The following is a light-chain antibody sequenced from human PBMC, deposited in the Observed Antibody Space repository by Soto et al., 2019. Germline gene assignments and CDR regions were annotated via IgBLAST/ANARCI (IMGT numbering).Light chain of an antibody. CDR2: EVS. CDR3: SSYAGSNNLV. CDR1: SSDVGGYNY. Sequence: QSALTQPPSASGSPGQSVTISCTGTSSDVGGYNYVSWYQQHPGKAPKLMIYEVSNRPSGVPDRFSGSQSGNTASLTVSGLQGEDEADYYCSSYAGSNNLVFGGGTKLTVL. J-gene: IGLJ3*02. V-gene: IGLV2-8*01.